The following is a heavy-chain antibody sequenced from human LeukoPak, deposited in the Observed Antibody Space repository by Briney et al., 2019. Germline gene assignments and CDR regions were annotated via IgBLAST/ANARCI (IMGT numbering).Heavy chain of an antibody. J-gene: IGHJ4*02. CDR3: ASTYSSGHLWYFDY. Sequence: KPSETLSLTCTVSGGSISSYYWSWIRQPAGKGLEWIGRIYTSGSTNYNPSLKSRVTMSVDTSKNQFSLKLSSVTAADTAVYYCASTYSSGHLWYFDYWGQGTLVTVSS. V-gene: IGHV4-4*07. CDR1: GGSISSYY. CDR2: IYTSGST. D-gene: IGHD6-19*01.